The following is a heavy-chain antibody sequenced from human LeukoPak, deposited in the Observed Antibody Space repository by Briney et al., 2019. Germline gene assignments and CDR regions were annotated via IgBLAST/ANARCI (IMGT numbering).Heavy chain of an antibody. D-gene: IGHD3-3*01. V-gene: IGHV3-15*07. Sequence: GGSLRLSCAASGFTFSNAWMNWVRQAPGKGLEWVGRIKSKTDGGTTDYAAPVKGTFTISREDSKNTLYLQMNSLKTEDTAVYYCTTEGSFFVAAKWPNDYWGQGTLVTVSS. CDR1: GFTFSNAW. CDR3: TTEGSFFVAAKWPNDY. CDR2: IKSKTDGGTT. J-gene: IGHJ4*02.